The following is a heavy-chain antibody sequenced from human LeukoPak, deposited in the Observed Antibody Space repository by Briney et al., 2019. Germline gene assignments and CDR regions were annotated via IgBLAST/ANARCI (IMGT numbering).Heavy chain of an antibody. CDR3: ARIDADYDILTGYSQPAGWFDP. CDR1: GGSFSGYY. CDR2: INHSGST. D-gene: IGHD3-9*01. Sequence: PSETLSLTCAVYGGSFSGYYWSWIRQPPGKGLEWIGEINHSGSTNYNPSLKSRVTISVDTSKNQFSLKLSSVTAADTAVYYCARIDADYDILTGYSQPAGWFDPWGQGTLVTVSS. J-gene: IGHJ5*02. V-gene: IGHV4-34*01.